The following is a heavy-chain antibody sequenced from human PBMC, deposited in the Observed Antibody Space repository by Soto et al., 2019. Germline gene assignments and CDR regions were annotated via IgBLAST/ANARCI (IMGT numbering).Heavy chain of an antibody. CDR2: ISGSGGST. V-gene: IGHV3-23*01. J-gene: IGHJ3*02. D-gene: IGHD3-10*01. CDR1: GFTFSSYA. Sequence: GGSLRLSCAASGFTFSSYAMSWVRQAPGKGLEWVSAISGSGGSTYYADSVKGRFTISRDNSKNTLYLQMNSLRAEDTAVYYCAKAVLLWFGDLFGLDAFDIWGQGTMVTVSS. CDR3: AKAVLLWFGDLFGLDAFDI.